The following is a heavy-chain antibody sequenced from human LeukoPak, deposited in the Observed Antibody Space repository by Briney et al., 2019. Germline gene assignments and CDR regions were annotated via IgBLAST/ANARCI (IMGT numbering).Heavy chain of an antibody. CDR1: GFTFSSYG. J-gene: IGHJ4*02. CDR3: AKDIYDILTGYYFDY. V-gene: IGHV3-30*02. Sequence: GGSLRLSCAASGFTFSSYGMHWVRQAPGKGLEWVAFIRYDGSNKYYADSVKGRFTISRDNSKNTLYLQMNSLRAEDTAVYYCAKDIYDILTGYYFDYWGQGTLVTVSS. CDR2: IRYDGSNK. D-gene: IGHD3-9*01.